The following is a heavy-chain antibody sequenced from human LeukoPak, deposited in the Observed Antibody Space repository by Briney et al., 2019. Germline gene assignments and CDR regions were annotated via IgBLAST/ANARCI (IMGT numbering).Heavy chain of an antibody. D-gene: IGHD6-13*01. V-gene: IGHV3-21*01. J-gene: IGHJ4*02. CDR1: GFTFSSYA. CDR3: ARIGAGSSRDY. Sequence: PGGSLRLSCAASGFTFSSYAMTWVRQAPGKGLEWVSSTVGSSSTYYADSLKGRFTISRDNAKNSLYLQMNSLRAEDTAVYYCARIGAGSSRDYWGQGTLVTVSS. CDR2: TVGSSST.